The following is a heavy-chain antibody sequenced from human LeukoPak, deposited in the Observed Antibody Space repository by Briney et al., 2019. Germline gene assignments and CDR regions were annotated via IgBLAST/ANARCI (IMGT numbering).Heavy chain of an antibody. CDR2: ISSSGSTI. CDR1: GFTFSDYY. V-gene: IGHV3-11*01. J-gene: IGHJ6*02. D-gene: IGHD2-2*01. Sequence: GGSLRLSCVASGFTFSDYYMSGIRQAPGEGLEWGSYISSSGSTIYYADSVKGRFTISRDNAKNSLYLQMNSLRAEDTAVYYCARRWCSSTSCDYYYGVDVWGQGTTVTVSS. CDR3: ARRWCSSTSCDYYYGVDV.